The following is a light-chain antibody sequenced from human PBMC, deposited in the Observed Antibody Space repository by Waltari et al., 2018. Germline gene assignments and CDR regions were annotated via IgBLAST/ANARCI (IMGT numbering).Light chain of an antibody. CDR2: DVN. CDR1: SSDIGGSDF. V-gene: IGLV2-14*03. CDR3: SSYTSTNTHVV. J-gene: IGLJ2*01. Sequence: QSPLTQPASVSGSRGQPITISCPGTSSDIGGSDFVSWYQQFPGKAPKLIIYDVNNRPSGGSDRFSGFKSGNTASLTISGLQPEDEAEYYCSSYTSTNTHVVFGGGTKLTVL.